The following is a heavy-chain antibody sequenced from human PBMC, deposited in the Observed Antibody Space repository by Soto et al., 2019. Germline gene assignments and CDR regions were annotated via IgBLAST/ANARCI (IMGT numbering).Heavy chain of an antibody. V-gene: IGHV4-39*01. CDR2: IYYSGST. D-gene: IGHD6-19*01. Sequence: SETLSLTCTVSGGSISSSSYYWGWIRQPPGKGLEWIGSIYYSGSTYYNPSLKSRVTISVDTSKNQFSLKLSSVTAADTAVYYCARSRSGWALFDYWGQGTLVTVSS. CDR1: GGSISSSSYY. CDR3: ARSRSGWALFDY. J-gene: IGHJ4*02.